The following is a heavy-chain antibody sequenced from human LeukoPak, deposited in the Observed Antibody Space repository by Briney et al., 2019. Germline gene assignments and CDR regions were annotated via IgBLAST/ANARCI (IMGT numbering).Heavy chain of an antibody. CDR3: ARERYGSGSYSPNWFDP. D-gene: IGHD3-10*01. CDR1: GFTFDDYG. V-gene: IGHV3-20*01. J-gene: IGHJ5*02. CDR2: INWNGGST. Sequence: GGSLRLSCAASGFTFDDYGMSWVRQAPGKGLEWVSGINWNGGSTGYADSVKGRFTISRDNAKNSLYLQMNSLRAEDTALYHCARERYGSGSYSPNWFDPWGQGTLVTVFS.